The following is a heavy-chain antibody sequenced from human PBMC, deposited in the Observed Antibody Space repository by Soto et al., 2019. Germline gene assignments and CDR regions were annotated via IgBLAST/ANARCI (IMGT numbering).Heavy chain of an antibody. J-gene: IGHJ6*02. V-gene: IGHV4-4*07. Sequence: PSETLSLTCTVSGGSFSSYYWSWIRQPAGKGLEWIGRIYTSGSTNYNPSLKSRVTMSVDTSKNQFSLKLSSVTAADTAVYYCARDSIVVVPAAPPHYYYGMDVWGQGTTVTVSS. CDR2: IYTSGST. CDR3: ARDSIVVVPAAPPHYYYGMDV. CDR1: GGSFSSYY. D-gene: IGHD2-2*01.